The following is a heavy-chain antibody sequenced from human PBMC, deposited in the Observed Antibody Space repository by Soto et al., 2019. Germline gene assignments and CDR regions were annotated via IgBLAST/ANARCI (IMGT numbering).Heavy chain of an antibody. CDR2: ISAYNGNT. CDR1: GYTFTSYG. CDR3: ARDRSHYDFWSGYLNSGNWFDP. D-gene: IGHD3-3*01. Sequence: ASVKVSCKASGYTFTSYGISWVRQAPGQGLEWMGWISAYNGNTNYAQKLQGRVTMTTDTSTSTAYMELRSLRSDDTAVYYCARDRSHYDFWSGYLNSGNWFDPWGQGTLVTVSS. J-gene: IGHJ5*02. V-gene: IGHV1-18*01.